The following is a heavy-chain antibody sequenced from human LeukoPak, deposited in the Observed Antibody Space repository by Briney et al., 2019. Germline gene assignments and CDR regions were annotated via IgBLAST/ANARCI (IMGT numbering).Heavy chain of an antibody. CDR2: INPNSGGT. V-gene: IGHV1-2*02. J-gene: IGHJ6*02. CDR3: ARGPGLYYYYGMDV. Sequence: GASVKVSCKASGYAFTGYYMHWVRQAPGQGLEWMGWINPNSGGTNYAQKFQGRVTMTRDTSISTAYMELSRLRSDDTAVYYCARGPGLYYYYGMDVWGQGTTVTVSS. D-gene: IGHD1-14*01. CDR1: GYAFTGYY.